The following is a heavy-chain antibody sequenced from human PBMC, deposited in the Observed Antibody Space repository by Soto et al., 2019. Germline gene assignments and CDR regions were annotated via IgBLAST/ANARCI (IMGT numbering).Heavy chain of an antibody. Sequence: QVQLVESGGGVVQPGRSLRLSCAASGFTFSSYAMHWVRRATGKGLEWMAVMSYDGSNKYYADSVRGRFTISRDKSKNKLYLQMNSLRPEDTALYYCARAGGADWGQGTLVIVSS. CDR1: GFTFSSYA. V-gene: IGHV3-30-3*01. J-gene: IGHJ4*02. D-gene: IGHD3-16*01. CDR3: ARAGGAD. CDR2: MSYDGSNK.